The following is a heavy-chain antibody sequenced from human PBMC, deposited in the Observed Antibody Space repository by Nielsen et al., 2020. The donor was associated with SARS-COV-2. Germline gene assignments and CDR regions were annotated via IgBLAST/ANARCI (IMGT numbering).Heavy chain of an antibody. Sequence: GESLNISCAASGFTSSDYWMSWVRQAPGKGLEWVANIHQDGGETRYADSVKGRFTISRDNAKNSLYLQMNSLRAEDMAMYSCARNFYGSGSYPFDPWGQGTLVTVSS. CDR3: ARNFYGSGSYPFDP. CDR1: GFTSSDYW. V-gene: IGHV3-7*03. CDR2: IHQDGGET. D-gene: IGHD3-10*01. J-gene: IGHJ5*02.